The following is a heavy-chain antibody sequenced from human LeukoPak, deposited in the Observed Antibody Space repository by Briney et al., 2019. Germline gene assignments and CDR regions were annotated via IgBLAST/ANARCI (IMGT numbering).Heavy chain of an antibody. CDR1: GGSISSSSYY. D-gene: IGHD3-10*01. J-gene: IGHJ4*02. V-gene: IGHV4-39*01. CDR2: IYYRGST. CDR3: ARLWFGELSGGYFDY. Sequence: AETLSLTCTVSGGSISSSSYYWGWIRQPPGKGLEWLGSIYYRGSTYYHPSLKSRVTISVDTSKNQFSLKLSSVTAADTAVYYCARLWFGELSGGYFDYWGQGTLVTVSS.